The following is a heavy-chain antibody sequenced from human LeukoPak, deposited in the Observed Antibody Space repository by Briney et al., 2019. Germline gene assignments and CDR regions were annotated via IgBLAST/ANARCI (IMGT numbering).Heavy chain of an antibody. CDR1: GFTFSSYG. J-gene: IGHJ4*02. CDR2: IWYDGSNK. Sequence: GGSLRLSCAASGFTFSSYGMHWVRQAPGKGLEWVAVIWYDGSNKYYVDSVKGRFTISRDNSKNTLYLQMNSLRAEDTAVYYCARGAGYSSAGTAFDYWGQGTLVTVSS. CDR3: ARGAGYSSAGTAFDY. D-gene: IGHD6-25*01. V-gene: IGHV3-33*01.